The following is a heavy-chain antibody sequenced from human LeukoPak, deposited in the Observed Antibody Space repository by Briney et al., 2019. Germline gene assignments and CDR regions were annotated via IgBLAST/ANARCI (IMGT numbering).Heavy chain of an antibody. V-gene: IGHV3-33*06. Sequence: GGSLRLSCAASGFTFSSYGMHWVRQAPGKGLEWVAVIWYDGSNKYYADSVKGRFTISRDNSKNTLYPQMNSLGAEDTAVYYCAKSSSIAAAALDYWGQGTLVTVSS. CDR1: GFTFSSYG. CDR3: AKSSSIAAAALDY. J-gene: IGHJ4*02. CDR2: IWYDGSNK. D-gene: IGHD6-13*01.